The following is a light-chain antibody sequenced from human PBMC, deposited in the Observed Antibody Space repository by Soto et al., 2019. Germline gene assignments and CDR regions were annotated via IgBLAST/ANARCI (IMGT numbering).Light chain of an antibody. Sequence: EMGLPQSPGTLPLPPGKGATPACRASQSVGSSYLAGYLQKPGQAPRLLIYGASSRATGIPDRFSGSGSGTDFTLTISRLEPEDFAVYYCQQYGSSYTFGQGTKLEIK. CDR2: GAS. J-gene: IGKJ2*01. V-gene: IGKV3-20*01. CDR1: QSVGSSY. CDR3: QQYGSSYT.